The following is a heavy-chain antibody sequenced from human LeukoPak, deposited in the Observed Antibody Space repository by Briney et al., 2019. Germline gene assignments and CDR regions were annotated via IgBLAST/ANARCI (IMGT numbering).Heavy chain of an antibody. V-gene: IGHV1-2*02. D-gene: IGHD3-10*01. CDR1: GYTFSGTGWY. Sequence: ASVKVSCKASGYTFSGTGWYLYWLRQAPGQGLECMGWIYPYTSATHYAQKFQGRVAMTRDTSISTAYMELSRLRPDDTAVYYCARDGPAQMVDFDYWGQGTLVTVSS. J-gene: IGHJ4*02. CDR3: ARDGPAQMVDFDY. CDR2: IYPYTSAT.